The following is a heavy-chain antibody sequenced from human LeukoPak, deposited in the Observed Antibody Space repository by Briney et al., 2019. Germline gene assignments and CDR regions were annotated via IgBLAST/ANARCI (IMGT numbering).Heavy chain of an antibody. Sequence: ASVKVSCKVSGYTLTELSMHWVRQAPGKGLEWMGGFDPEDGGTIYAQKFQGRVTMTEDTSTDTAYMELSSLRSEDTAVYYCATSYSGSYQLENWFDPWGQGTLVTVSS. J-gene: IGHJ5*02. D-gene: IGHD1-26*01. CDR1: GYTLTELS. CDR2: FDPEDGGT. V-gene: IGHV1-24*01. CDR3: ATSYSGSYQLENWFDP.